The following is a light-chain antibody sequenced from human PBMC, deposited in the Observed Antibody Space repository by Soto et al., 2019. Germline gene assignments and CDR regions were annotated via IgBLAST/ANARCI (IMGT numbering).Light chain of an antibody. CDR3: QQYNNWPLT. Sequence: EIVMTQSPATLSVSPGERATLSCRASQSVSSNLAWYQQQPGQAPRLLIYGASTRATGFPARFSGSGSGTEFTHTISSLQSEDFAVYYCQQYNNWPLTFGGGTKVEIK. V-gene: IGKV3-15*01. J-gene: IGKJ4*01. CDR2: GAS. CDR1: QSVSSN.